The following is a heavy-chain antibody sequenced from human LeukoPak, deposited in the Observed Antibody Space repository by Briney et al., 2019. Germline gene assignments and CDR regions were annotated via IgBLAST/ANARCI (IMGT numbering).Heavy chain of an antibody. D-gene: IGHD6-13*01. CDR1: GFTFSSYA. CDR2: ISYDGSNK. V-gene: IGHV3-30*04. Sequence: GGSLRLSCAASGFTFSSYAMHWVRQAPGKGLEWVAVISYDGSNKYYADSVKGRFTISRDNSKNTLYLQMNSLRAEDTAVYYCARGSSSSSCLDYWGQRTLVTVSS. J-gene: IGHJ4*02. CDR3: ARGSSSSSCLDY.